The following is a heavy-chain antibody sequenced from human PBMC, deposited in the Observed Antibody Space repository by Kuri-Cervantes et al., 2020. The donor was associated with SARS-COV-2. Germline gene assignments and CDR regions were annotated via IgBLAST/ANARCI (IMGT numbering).Heavy chain of an antibody. Sequence: LRLSCTVSGGSISSGGYYWSWIRQPPGKGLEWIGYIYHSGSTYYNPSLKSRVTISVDRSKNQFSLKLSSVTAADTAVYYSARDGTPKSWGSAFDIWGQGTMVTVSS. CDR3: ARDGTPKSWGSAFDI. V-gene: IGHV4-30-2*01. CDR2: IYHSGST. D-gene: IGHD7-27*01. J-gene: IGHJ3*02. CDR1: GGSISSGGYY.